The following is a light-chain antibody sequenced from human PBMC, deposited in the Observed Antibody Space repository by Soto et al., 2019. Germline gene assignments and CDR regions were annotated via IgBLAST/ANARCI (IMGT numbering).Light chain of an antibody. CDR2: AAS. Sequence: EIVLTQSPGTLSLSPGERATLSCRASQSVSNTYLAWYQQKPGQAPRLLIYAASSRATGIPDRFSGRGSGTAFTLTISRLEPEDFGVYYCQQYGSSPWTFGQGTKVEIK. CDR1: QSVSNTY. CDR3: QQYGSSPWT. J-gene: IGKJ1*01. V-gene: IGKV3-20*01.